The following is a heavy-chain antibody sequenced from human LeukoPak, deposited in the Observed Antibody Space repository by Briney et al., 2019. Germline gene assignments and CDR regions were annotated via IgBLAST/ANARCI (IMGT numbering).Heavy chain of an antibody. V-gene: IGHV3-7*03. CDR1: GFTFSSYW. J-gene: IGHJ4*02. CDR2: IKQDGSGK. Sequence: GGSLRLSCAASGFTFSSYWMSWVRQAPGKGLEWVANIKQDGSGKYYVDSVKGRFTISRDNAKNSLYLQMNSLRAEDTAVYYCARETNPRIVGATPFDYWGQGTLVTVSS. D-gene: IGHD1-26*01. CDR3: ARETNPRIVGATPFDY.